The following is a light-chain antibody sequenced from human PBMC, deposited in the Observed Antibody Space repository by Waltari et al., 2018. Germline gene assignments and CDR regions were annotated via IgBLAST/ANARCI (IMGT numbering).Light chain of an antibody. CDR3: QQYDSSHRT. V-gene: IGKV3-20*01. CDR1: QSVSSSY. J-gene: IGKJ1*01. CDR2: GAS. Sequence: EIVLTQSPGTLSLSPGERATLYCRARQSVSSSYLAWYQQKPGQAPRLLIYGASSRATGIPDRFSGSGSGTDFTLTISRLEPEDFAVYYCQQYDSSHRTFGQGTKVEIK.